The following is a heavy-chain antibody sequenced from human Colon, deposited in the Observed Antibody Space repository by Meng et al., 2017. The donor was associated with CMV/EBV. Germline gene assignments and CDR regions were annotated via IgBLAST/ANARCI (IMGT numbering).Heavy chain of an antibody. CDR3: AVLAVAEPISY. CDR2: IRTRPNDYAT. V-gene: IGHV3-73*01. J-gene: IGHJ4*02. Sequence: KVSWAASGFIFSGSAMHWVRQASGKGLEWVGRIRTRPNDYATAYAASVEGRFTISRDDSENTAYLQMNSLRTEDTAVYYCAVLAVAEPISYWGQGTQVTVSS. D-gene: IGHD6-19*01. CDR1: GFIFSGSA.